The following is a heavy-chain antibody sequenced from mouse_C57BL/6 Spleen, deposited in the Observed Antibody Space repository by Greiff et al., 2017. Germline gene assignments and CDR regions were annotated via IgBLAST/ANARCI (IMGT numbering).Heavy chain of an antibody. D-gene: IGHD2-2*01. Sequence: EVQLVESGEGLVKPGGSLKLSCAASGFTFSSYAMSWVRQTPEKRLEWVAYISSGGDYIYYADTVKGRFTISSDNARNTLYLQMSSLKSEDTAMYSCTREVWLPYFDYWGQGTTLTVSS. V-gene: IGHV5-9-1*02. CDR2: ISSGGDYI. CDR1: GFTFSSYA. CDR3: TREVWLPYFDY. J-gene: IGHJ2*01.